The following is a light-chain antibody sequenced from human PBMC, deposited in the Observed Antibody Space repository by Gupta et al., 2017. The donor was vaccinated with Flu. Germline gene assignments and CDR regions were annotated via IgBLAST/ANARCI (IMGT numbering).Light chain of an antibody. CDR1: QSVSIK. Sequence: TATLSCRASQSVSIKLAWYQLTPGQAPRLLIYAAAIRAIGISARFSGSGSGTEFTLAISSRQSEDAAVYYCQYYDTWPPTVTFGPGTKVDLK. J-gene: IGKJ3*01. CDR2: AAA. CDR3: QYYDTWPPTVT. V-gene: IGKV3-15*01.